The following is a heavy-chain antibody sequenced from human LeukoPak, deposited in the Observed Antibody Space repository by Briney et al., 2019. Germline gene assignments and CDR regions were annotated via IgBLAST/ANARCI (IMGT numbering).Heavy chain of an antibody. J-gene: IGHJ6*02. V-gene: IGHV1-18*01. CDR1: GYTFTSYG. CDR3: ARASYYDFWSGYYQKAYYGMDV. CDR2: ISAYNGNT. Sequence: ASVKVSCKASGYTFTSYGISWVRQAPGQGLEWMGWISAYNGNTNYAQKLQGRVTMTTDTSTSTAYMELRSLRSDDTAVYYCARASYYDFWSGYYQKAYYGMDVWGQGTTVTVSS. D-gene: IGHD3-3*01.